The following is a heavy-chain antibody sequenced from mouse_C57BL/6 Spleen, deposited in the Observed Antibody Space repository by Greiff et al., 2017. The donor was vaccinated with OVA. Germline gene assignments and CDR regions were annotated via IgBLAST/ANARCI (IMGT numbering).Heavy chain of an antibody. Sequence: VMLVESGPELVKPGASVKISCKASGYAFSSSWMNWVKQRPGKGLEWIGRIYPGDGDTNYNGKFKGKATLTADKSSSTAYMQLSSLTSEDSAVYFCARGYYGNYDYAMDYWGQGTSVTVSS. CDR1: GYAFSSSW. V-gene: IGHV1-82*01. J-gene: IGHJ4*01. CDR2: IYPGDGDT. D-gene: IGHD2-1*01. CDR3: ARGYYGNYDYAMDY.